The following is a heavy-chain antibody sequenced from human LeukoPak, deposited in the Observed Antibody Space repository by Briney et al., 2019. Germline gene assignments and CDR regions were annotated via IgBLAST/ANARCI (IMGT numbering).Heavy chain of an antibody. D-gene: IGHD6-19*01. V-gene: IGHV4-59*01. CDR2: IYYSGST. CDR3: ARVFIAVAGYYFDY. CDR1: GGSISSYY. J-gene: IGHJ4*02. Sequence: SETLSLTCTVSGGSISSYYWSWIRQPPGKGLEWIGYIYYSGSTNYNPSLKSRVTISVDTSKNQFSLKLSSVTVADTAVYYCARVFIAVAGYYFDYWGQGTLVTVSS.